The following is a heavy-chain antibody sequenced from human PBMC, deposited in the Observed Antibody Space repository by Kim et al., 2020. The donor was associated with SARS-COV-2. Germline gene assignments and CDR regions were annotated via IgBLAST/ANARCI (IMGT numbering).Heavy chain of an antibody. D-gene: IGHD2-15*01. CDR3: ARVGGYCSGGSCSNYYYYGMDV. J-gene: IGHJ6*02. Sequence: SVKVSCKASGGTFSSYAISWVRQAPGQGLEWMGGIIPIFGTANYAQKFQGRVTITADESTSTAYMELSSLRSEDTAVYYCARVGGYCSGGSCSNYYYYGMDVWGQGTTVTVSS. CDR1: GGTFSSYA. CDR2: IIPIFGTA. V-gene: IGHV1-69*13.